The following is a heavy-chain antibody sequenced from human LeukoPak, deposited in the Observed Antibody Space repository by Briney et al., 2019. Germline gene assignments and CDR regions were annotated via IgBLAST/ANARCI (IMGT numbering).Heavy chain of an antibody. CDR1: QFTFSSYE. Sequence: GGSLRLSCVASQFTFSSYEMNWVRQAPGKGLEWVSSISSSSSYIYYADSVKGRFTISRDNAKNSLYLQMNSLRAEDTAVYYCASDGPTIFGVVVVDYWGQGTLVTVSS. D-gene: IGHD3-3*01. CDR2: ISSSSSYI. V-gene: IGHV3-21*01. CDR3: ASDGPTIFGVVVVDY. J-gene: IGHJ4*02.